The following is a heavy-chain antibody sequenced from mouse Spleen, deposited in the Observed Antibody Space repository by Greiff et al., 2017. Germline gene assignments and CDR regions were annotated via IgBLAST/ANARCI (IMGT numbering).Heavy chain of an antibody. CDR3: ARDLYYALDY. Sequence: EVQLVESGPGLVKPSQSLSLTCSVTGYSITSGYYWNWIRQFPGNKLEWMGYISYDGSNNYNPSLKNRISITRDTSKNQFFLKLNSVTTEDTATYYCARDLYYALDYWGQGTTLTVSS. CDR2: ISYDGSN. D-gene: IGHD2-1*01. J-gene: IGHJ2*01. CDR1: GYSITSGYY. V-gene: IGHV3-6*01.